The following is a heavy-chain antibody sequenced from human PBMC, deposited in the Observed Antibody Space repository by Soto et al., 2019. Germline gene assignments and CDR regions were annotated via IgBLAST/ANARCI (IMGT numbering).Heavy chain of an antibody. J-gene: IGHJ6*01. D-gene: IGHD3-10*01. CDR3: AREGRERGYYYYYGMDV. CDR2: MNPNSGNT. Sequence: QVQLVQSGAEVKKPGASVKVSCKASGYTFTSYDINWVRQATGQGLEWMGWMNPNSGNTGYAQKFQGRVTMARNTSISTAYMERSSLRYEDTAVYYCAREGRERGYYYYYGMDVWGQGTTVTVSS. CDR1: GYTFTSYD. V-gene: IGHV1-8*01.